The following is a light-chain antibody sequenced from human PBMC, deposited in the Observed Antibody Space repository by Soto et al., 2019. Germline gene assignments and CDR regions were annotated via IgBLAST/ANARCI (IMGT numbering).Light chain of an antibody. Sequence: QSVLTQPPSASGTPGQMVTISCSGSSSNIGSNYVYWYQQLPGTAPKLLINRNNQRPSGVPDRFSGSKSGTSASLAISGLRSEDEADYYCAAWDDSLSGYVFGTGTKVTVL. J-gene: IGLJ1*01. CDR1: SSNIGSNY. CDR2: RNN. CDR3: AAWDDSLSGYV. V-gene: IGLV1-47*01.